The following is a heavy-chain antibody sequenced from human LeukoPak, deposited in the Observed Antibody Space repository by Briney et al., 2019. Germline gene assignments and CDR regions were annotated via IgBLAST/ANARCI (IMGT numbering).Heavy chain of an antibody. D-gene: IGHD3-22*01. CDR1: GFTFSSYA. CDR2: ISGSGGST. V-gene: IGHV3-23*01. J-gene: IGHJ4*02. Sequence: GGSLRLSCAASGFTFSSYAMSWVRQAPGKGLEWVSAISGSGGSTYYADSVKGRFTISRDNSKNTLYLQMNSLRAEDTAVYYCAKTPRDSSGYRYFDYWGQGTLVTVSS. CDR3: AKTPRDSSGYRYFDY.